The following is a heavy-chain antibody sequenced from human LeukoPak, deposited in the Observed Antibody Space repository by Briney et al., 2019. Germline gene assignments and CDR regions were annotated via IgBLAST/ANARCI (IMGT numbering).Heavy chain of an antibody. CDR3: ARVRGDYGPHYYYCYYMDV. D-gene: IGHD4-17*01. J-gene: IGHJ6*03. Sequence: SETLSLTCAVYGGSFSGYYWSWIRQPPGKGLEWIGEINHSGSTNYNPSLKSQVTISVDTSKNQFSLKLSSVTAADTAVYYCARVRGDYGPHYYYCYYMDVWGKGTTVTVSS. CDR2: INHSGST. V-gene: IGHV4-34*01. CDR1: GGSFSGYY.